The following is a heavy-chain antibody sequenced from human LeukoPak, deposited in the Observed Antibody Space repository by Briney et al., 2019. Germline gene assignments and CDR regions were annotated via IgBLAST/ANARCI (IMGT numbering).Heavy chain of an antibody. CDR2: ISSSSSTI. Sequence: PGGSLRLSCAASGFTFSNAWMSWVRQAPGKGLEWVSYISSSSSTIYYADSVKGRFTISRDNAKNSLYLQMNSLRAEDTAVYYCAREGSGWYEINWYFDLWGRGTLVTVSS. V-gene: IGHV3-48*04. CDR3: AREGSGWYEINWYFDL. D-gene: IGHD6-19*01. CDR1: GFTFSNAW. J-gene: IGHJ2*01.